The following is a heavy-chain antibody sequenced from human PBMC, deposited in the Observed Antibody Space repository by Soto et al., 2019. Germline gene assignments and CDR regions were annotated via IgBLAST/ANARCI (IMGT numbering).Heavy chain of an antibody. CDR2: IDPSDSYT. J-gene: IGHJ6*02. D-gene: IGHD2-15*01. CDR1: GYSFTSYW. CDR3: ARPDATGTFDYYYGMDV. Sequence: PGESLKISCKGSGYSFTSYWISWVRQMPGKGLEWMGRIDPSDSYTNYSPSFQGHVTISADKSISTAYLQWSSLKASDTAMYYCARPDATGTFDYYYGMDVWGQGTTVTVS. V-gene: IGHV5-10-1*01.